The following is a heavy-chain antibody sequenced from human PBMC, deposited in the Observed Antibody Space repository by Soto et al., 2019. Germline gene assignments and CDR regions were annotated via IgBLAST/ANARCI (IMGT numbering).Heavy chain of an antibody. V-gene: IGHV1-69*06. CDR3: AKDFLLWGSFPDPGASDY. CDR1: EDTFRNYA. Sequence: QVELVQSGAEVKKPGSSVKVSCQASEDTFRNYAISWVRQAPGQGLEWMGGIIPIFGTANYAQKFQGRVTITADTSANTVYLELSSLRSEDTAVYYCAKDFLLWGSFPDPGASDYWGQGTLVIVSS. D-gene: IGHD3-16*01. J-gene: IGHJ4*02. CDR2: IIPIFGTA.